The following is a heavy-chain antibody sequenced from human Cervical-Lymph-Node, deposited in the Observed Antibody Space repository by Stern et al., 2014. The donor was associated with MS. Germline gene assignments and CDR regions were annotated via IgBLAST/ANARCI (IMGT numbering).Heavy chain of an antibody. CDR1: GYTFTTHA. D-gene: IGHD5-18*01. J-gene: IGHJ4*02. V-gene: IGHV1-3*01. Sequence: VQLVQSGAEVKKPGASVKVSCKASGYTFTTHAMHWVRQAPGSKFEWMGWISPDSGNTKYSQKFKGRVTISRDTSATTAYMELSSLRSEDTALYYCARRGIGVTAMVDYWGQGTLVTVSS. CDR3: ARRGIGVTAMVDY. CDR2: ISPDSGNT.